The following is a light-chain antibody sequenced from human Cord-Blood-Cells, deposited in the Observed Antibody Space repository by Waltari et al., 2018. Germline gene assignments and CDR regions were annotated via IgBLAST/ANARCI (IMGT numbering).Light chain of an antibody. V-gene: IGLV2-14*03. CDR1: SRDVGGYNY. CDR3: SSYTSSSTWV. J-gene: IGLJ3*02. CDR2: DVS. Sequence: QSALTQPASVSGSPGQSIPISCTGTSRDVGGYNYFSWYQQHPGKAPKLMIYDVSNRPSGVSNRFSGSKSGNTASLTISGLQAEDEADYYCSSYTSSSTWVFGGGTKLTVL.